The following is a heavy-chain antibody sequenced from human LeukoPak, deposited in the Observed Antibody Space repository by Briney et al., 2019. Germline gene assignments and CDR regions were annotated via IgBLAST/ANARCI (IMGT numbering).Heavy chain of an antibody. CDR2: ISGSGGST. CDR1: GFTFSNSA. D-gene: IGHD2-21*02. CDR3: AKVGVAYCGGDCYAEPFDY. J-gene: IGHJ4*02. V-gene: IGHV3-23*01. Sequence: PGGSLRLSCAASGFTFSNSAMSWVRQAPGKGLEWVSAISGSGGSTYYADSVKGRFTISRDNSKNTLYLQMNSLRAEDTAVYYCAKVGVAYCGGDCYAEPFDYWGQGTLVTVSS.